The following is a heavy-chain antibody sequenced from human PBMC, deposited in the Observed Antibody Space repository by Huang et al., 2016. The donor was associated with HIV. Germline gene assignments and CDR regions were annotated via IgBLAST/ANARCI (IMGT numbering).Heavy chain of an antibody. D-gene: IGHD6-6*01. Sequence: QVHLVQSGAEVRVPGASVKVSCEASGYSFASYDIHWVRKATGQGLEWMGWMNPNSGNTGYAQKFQGRVTMTRNTSISTAYMELSSLRSEDTAKYFCVRGWYIAALPYFDYWGQGTLVTVSS. CDR3: VRGWYIAALPYFDY. V-gene: IGHV1-8*01. CDR2: MNPNSGNT. J-gene: IGHJ4*02. CDR1: GYSFASYD.